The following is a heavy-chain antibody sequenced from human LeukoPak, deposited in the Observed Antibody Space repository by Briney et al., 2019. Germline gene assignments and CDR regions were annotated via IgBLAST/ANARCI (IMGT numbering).Heavy chain of an antibody. D-gene: IGHD3-3*01. CDR2: IRYDGSNK. Sequence: GGSLRLSCAASGFTFSSYGMHWVRQAPGKGLEWVAFIRYDGSNKYYADSVKGRFTISRDNAKNSLYLQMNSLRAEDTAVYYCARGRVPQYYDFWSGYMFDSWGQGTLVTVSS. V-gene: IGHV3-30*02. CDR3: ARGRVPQYYDFWSGYMFDS. CDR1: GFTFSSYG. J-gene: IGHJ4*02.